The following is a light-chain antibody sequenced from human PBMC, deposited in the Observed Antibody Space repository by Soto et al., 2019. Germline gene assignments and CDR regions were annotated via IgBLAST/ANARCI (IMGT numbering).Light chain of an antibody. V-gene: IGKV4-1*01. J-gene: IGKJ1*01. CDR3: QQYYSTRT. Sequence: IVMTQSPDSLAVSLGERATINCKSSQSVLYSSNNKNYLAWYQQKPGQPPKLLIYWASTRESGVPDRFSGSGSGTDFTLTSSSLQAEDVAVYYCQQYYSTRTFGQGTKVEIK. CDR2: WAS. CDR1: QSVLYSSNNKNY.